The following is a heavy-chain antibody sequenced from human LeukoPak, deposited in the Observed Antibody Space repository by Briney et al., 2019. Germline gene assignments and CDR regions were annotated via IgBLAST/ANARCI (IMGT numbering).Heavy chain of an antibody. Sequence: GASVKVSCKASGYTFTGYYMHWVRQAPGQGLEWMGWFNPNSGGTNYAQKFQGRVTMTRDTSISTAYMELSRLRSDDTAVYYCARVPDYGDWFDYWGQGNLVTVSS. CDR2: FNPNSGGT. J-gene: IGHJ4*02. D-gene: IGHD4-17*01. CDR3: ARVPDYGDWFDY. V-gene: IGHV1-2*02. CDR1: GYTFTGYY.